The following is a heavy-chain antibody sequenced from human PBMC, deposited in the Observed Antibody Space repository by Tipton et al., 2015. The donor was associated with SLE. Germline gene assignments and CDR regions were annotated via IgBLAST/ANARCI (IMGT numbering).Heavy chain of an antibody. Sequence: TLSLTCSVSAGSISKNYWIWIRQPPGKGLEWIGYISYGGGTNSNPSLKSRVTISVDTSKNQFFLQLSSVTAADTAVYFCARGDYVSRNSRFDNWGLGTLVAVSS. CDR2: ISYGGGT. J-gene: IGHJ4*02. CDR3: ARGDYVSRNSRFDN. D-gene: IGHD2-21*01. CDR1: AGSISKNY. V-gene: IGHV4-59*08.